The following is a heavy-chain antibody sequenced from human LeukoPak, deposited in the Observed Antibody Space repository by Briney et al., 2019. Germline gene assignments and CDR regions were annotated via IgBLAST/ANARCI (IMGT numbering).Heavy chain of an antibody. CDR1: GFTFCRYT. Sequence: GGSLRLSCAVSGFTFCRYTMNWVRQALGEGLGCVSPIDGGSSHNFYAESVKGRFTISRGNAKNSLSLQMNSLRAEDTAMYYCARVGVVGFVCGIPDYWGQGTLVTVSS. D-gene: IGHD2-15*01. CDR3: ARVGVVGFVCGIPDY. CDR2: IDGGSSHN. V-gene: IGHV3-21*01. J-gene: IGHJ4*02.